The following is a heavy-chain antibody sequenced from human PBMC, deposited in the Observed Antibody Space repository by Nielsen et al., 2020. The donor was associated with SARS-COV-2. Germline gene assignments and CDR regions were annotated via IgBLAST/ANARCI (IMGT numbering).Heavy chain of an antibody. D-gene: IGHD3-16*02. CDR3: ARSPNYVWGSYRRNGPCWFDP. J-gene: IGHJ5*02. CDR2: IYYSGST. Sequence: WIRQPPGKGLEWIGYIYYSGSTNYNPSLKSRVTISVDTSKNQLSLKLSSVTAADTAVYYCARSPNYVWGSYRRNGPCWFDPWGQGTLVTVSS. V-gene: IGHV4-59*12.